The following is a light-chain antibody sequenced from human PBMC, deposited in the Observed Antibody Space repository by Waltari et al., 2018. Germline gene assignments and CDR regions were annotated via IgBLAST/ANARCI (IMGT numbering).Light chain of an antibody. CDR2: EVS. Sequence: QSALTQPASVSGSPGQSITISCTGPRSDVGGYNYVSWYQQHPGKAPKLMIYEVSNRPSGVSNRFSGSKSGNTASLTISGLQAEDEADYYCSSYTSSSTLWVFGGGTKLTVL. CDR3: SSYTSSSTLWV. V-gene: IGLV2-14*01. J-gene: IGLJ3*02. CDR1: RSDVGGYNY.